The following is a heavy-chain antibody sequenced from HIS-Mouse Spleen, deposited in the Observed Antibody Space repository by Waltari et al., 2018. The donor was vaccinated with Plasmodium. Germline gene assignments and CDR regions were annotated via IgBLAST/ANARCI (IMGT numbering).Heavy chain of an antibody. CDR3: ARGGYSSSSYYFDY. D-gene: IGHD6-6*01. CDR1: GGSISSYY. Sequence: QVQLQESGPGLVKPSETLSLTCTAPGGSISSYYWSWIRQPPGKGLEWIAYIYYSGSTNYHPSLKSRVTISVDTSKNQFSLKLSSVTAADTAVFYCARGGYSSSSYYFDYWGQGTLVTVSS. V-gene: IGHV4-59*01. CDR2: IYYSGST. J-gene: IGHJ4*02.